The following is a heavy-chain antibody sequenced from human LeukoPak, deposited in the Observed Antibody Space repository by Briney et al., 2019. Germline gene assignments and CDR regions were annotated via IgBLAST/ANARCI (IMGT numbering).Heavy chain of an antibody. CDR2: ISKDGSST. CDR1: GFTFSSHW. CDR3: ARDRYYGSVDY. V-gene: IGHV3-74*01. D-gene: IGHD3-10*01. J-gene: IGHJ4*02. Sequence: QNGESLKISCAASGFTFSSHWMHWVRQVPGKGLVWVSQISKDGSSTAYADSVRGRFTISRDNAGSTLYLQMNSLRAEDTAMYYCARDRYYGSVDYWGQGTLVTVSS.